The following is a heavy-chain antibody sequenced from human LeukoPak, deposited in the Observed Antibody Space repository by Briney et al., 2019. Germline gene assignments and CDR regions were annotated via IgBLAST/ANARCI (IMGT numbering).Heavy chain of an antibody. D-gene: IGHD6-6*01. V-gene: IGHV1-18*04. CDR2: ISGYNGNT. J-gene: IGHJ4*02. CDR3: ARADRYSSSPGVDY. Sequence: GASVKVSCKTSGYTFTAYDIHWVRLAPGQGLEWMGWISGYNGNTKYAQKLQGRVTMTTDTSTDTAYMELRSLRSDDTAVYYCARADRYSSSPGVDYWGQGTLVTVFS. CDR1: GYTFTAYD.